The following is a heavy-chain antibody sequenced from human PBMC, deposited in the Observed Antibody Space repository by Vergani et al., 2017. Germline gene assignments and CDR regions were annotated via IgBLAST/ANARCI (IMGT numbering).Heavy chain of an antibody. Sequence: EVQLLESGGGLVQPGGSRRLSCAGAGFTFDTYTMASVRQAPGKGLAWVATISSGGGDIFYADSVKGSFTISRDNSKNTLFLQMNSLKDEDTAVYYCTTAWGLYYLHGEYFQYWGRGTLVSVSS. CDR1: GFTFDTYT. V-gene: IGHV3-23*01. D-gene: IGHD3-10*01. CDR2: ISSGGGDI. CDR3: TTAWGLYYLHGEYFQY. J-gene: IGHJ1*01.